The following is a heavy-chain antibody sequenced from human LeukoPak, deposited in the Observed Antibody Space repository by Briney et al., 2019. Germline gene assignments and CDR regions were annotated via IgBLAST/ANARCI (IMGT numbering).Heavy chain of an antibody. D-gene: IGHD3-3*02. CDR2: IYYSGST. CDR1: GGSISSSSYY. CDR3: ARHSTRPRSGWFDP. J-gene: IGHJ5*02. V-gene: IGHV4-39*01. Sequence: PSETLSLTCTVSGGSISSSSYYWGWIRQPPGKGLEWIGSIYYSGSTYYNPSLKSRVTISVDTSKNQFSLKLSSVTAADTAVYYCARHSTRPRSGWFDPWGQGTLVTVSS.